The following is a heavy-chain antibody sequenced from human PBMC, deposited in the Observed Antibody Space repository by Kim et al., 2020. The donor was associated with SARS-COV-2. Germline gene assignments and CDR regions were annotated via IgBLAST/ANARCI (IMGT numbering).Heavy chain of an antibody. V-gene: IGHV4-39*07. CDR2: IYYSGST. CDR1: GGSISSSSYY. J-gene: IGHJ6*02. CDR3: ARDFDTATRDYYYGMDV. Sequence: SETLSLTCTVSGGSISSSSYYWGWIRQPPGKGLEWIGSIYYSGSTYYNPSLKSRVTISVDTSKNQFSLKLSSVTAADTAVYYCARDFDTATRDYYYGMDVWGQGTTVTVSS. D-gene: IGHD5-18*01.